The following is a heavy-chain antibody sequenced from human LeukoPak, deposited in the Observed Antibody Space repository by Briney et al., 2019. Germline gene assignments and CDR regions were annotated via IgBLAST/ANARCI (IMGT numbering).Heavy chain of an antibody. D-gene: IGHD3-10*01. V-gene: IGHV1-69*13. CDR3: TRVGYYPMNYYYGMDV. CDR1: GGTFSSYA. Sequence: VASVKVSCKASGGTFSSYAISWVRQAPGQGLEWMGGIIPIFGTANYAQKFQGRVTITADESTSTAYMELSSLRSEDTAVYYWTRVGYYPMNYYYGMDVWGQGTTVTVSS. J-gene: IGHJ6*02. CDR2: IIPIFGTA.